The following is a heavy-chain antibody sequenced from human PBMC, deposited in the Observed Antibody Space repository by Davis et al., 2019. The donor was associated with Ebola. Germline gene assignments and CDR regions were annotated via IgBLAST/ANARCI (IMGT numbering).Heavy chain of an antibody. Sequence: GESLKIPCAAPGFAFTRHSMHWVRQAPGTGLEWIAFFSSCGDDRYYADSVMGRFTVSRDNAKYSLFLQLNSLRDEDTDQYYCARDAEDGSGNWFFDFRGRGALVTVSS. CDR3: ARDAEDGSGNWFFDF. V-gene: IGHV3-48*02. D-gene: IGHD5-24*01. CDR2: FSSCGDDR. J-gene: IGHJ2*01. CDR1: GFAFTRHS.